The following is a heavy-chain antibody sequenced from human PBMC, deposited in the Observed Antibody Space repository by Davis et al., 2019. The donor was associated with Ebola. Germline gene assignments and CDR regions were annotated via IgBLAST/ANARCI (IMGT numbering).Heavy chain of an antibody. V-gene: IGHV3-74*01. J-gene: IGHJ6*04. CDR1: GFTFINYW. Sequence: GESLKISCAASGFTFINYWMHWVRQAPGKGLEWVSLANTDGSTTGYGDSVKGRFTISRDNARNTLYLQMNSLRAEDTAVYYCSREVRGGFSPMDLWGTGTTVTVSS. CDR2: ANTDGSTT. CDR3: SREVRGGFSPMDL. D-gene: IGHD5-18*01.